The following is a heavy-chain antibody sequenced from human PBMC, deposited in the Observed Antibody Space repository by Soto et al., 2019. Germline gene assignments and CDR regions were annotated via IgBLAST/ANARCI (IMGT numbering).Heavy chain of an antibody. CDR3: ARRIRGRVVRGQTLTYYYMDV. Sequence: EVQLVESGGGLVQPGGSLRLSCAASGFTFSSYSMNWVHQAPGKGLEWVSYISSSSSTIYYADSVKGRFTISRDNAKNSLYLQMNSLRAEDTAVYYCARRIRGRVVRGQTLTYYYMDVWDKGTTVTVSS. D-gene: IGHD3-10*01. CDR2: ISSSSSTI. V-gene: IGHV3-48*01. J-gene: IGHJ6*03. CDR1: GFTFSSYS.